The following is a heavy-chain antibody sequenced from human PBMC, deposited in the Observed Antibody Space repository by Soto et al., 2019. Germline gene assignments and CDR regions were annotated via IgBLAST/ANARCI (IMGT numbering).Heavy chain of an antibody. Sequence: ASVKVSCKASGYTFTSYGISWVRQAPGQGLEWMGWISAYNGNTNYAQKLQGRVTMTTDTSTSTAYMELRSLRSDDTAVSYCARGHIVVVPAAQGYYYYGMDVWGQGTTVTVSS. V-gene: IGHV1-18*04. D-gene: IGHD2-2*01. CDR1: GYTFTSYG. CDR2: ISAYNGNT. J-gene: IGHJ6*02. CDR3: ARGHIVVVPAAQGYYYYGMDV.